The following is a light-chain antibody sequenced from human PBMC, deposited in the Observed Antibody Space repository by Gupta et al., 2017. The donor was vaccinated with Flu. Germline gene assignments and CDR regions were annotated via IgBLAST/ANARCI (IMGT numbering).Light chain of an antibody. Sequence: DIQMTQSPSPLSASVGDRVTITCRASQSISSWLAWYQQKAGKAPKLLIYQASNLESGVPSRLSGSGSGTEFTLTISSLQPDDSATYYCQQYNNYWTFGQGTKVEIK. CDR1: QSISSW. V-gene: IGKV1-5*03. CDR3: QQYNNYWT. CDR2: QAS. J-gene: IGKJ1*01.